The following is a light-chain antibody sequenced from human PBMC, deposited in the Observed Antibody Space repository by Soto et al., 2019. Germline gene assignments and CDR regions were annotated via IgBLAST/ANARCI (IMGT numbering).Light chain of an antibody. Sequence: DIVMTQSPLSLPVTPGEPASISCRSSQSLLHSNGYTYLDWYLQKPGQSPPLLIYLGSDRASRVPDRCSGSGSGTDLTLKISRAEAEDVGVYYCMQSLRTPYTFGQGTKLEIK. CDR2: LGS. J-gene: IGKJ2*01. V-gene: IGKV2-28*01. CDR3: MQSLRTPYT. CDR1: QSLLHSNGYTY.